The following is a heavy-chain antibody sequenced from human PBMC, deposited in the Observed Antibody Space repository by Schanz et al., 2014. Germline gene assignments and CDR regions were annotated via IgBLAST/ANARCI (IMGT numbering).Heavy chain of an antibody. CDR2: ISYDGSNK. Sequence: QVQLVESGGGVVQPGRSLRLSCAAYGFTLSSYAMHWVRQAPGKGLEWVAVISYDGSNKYYADSVKGRFTISRDNSKNTLYLQMNSLRADDTAVYYCARDRGHGDLPGDIWGQGTMVTVSS. D-gene: IGHD4-17*01. J-gene: IGHJ3*02. V-gene: IGHV3-30-3*01. CDR1: GFTLSSYA. CDR3: ARDRGHGDLPGDI.